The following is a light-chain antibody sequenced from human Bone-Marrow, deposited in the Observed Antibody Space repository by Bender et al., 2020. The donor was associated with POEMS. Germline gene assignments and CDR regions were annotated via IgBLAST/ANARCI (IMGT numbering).Light chain of an antibody. V-gene: IGLV3-10*01. Sequence: YELTQSPSVSVSPGQAASITCSGDELPTKFAYWYQQKSGQAPVLVIYEDNKRPSGIPERFSGSSAGTMATLTISEAQVEDDADYYCSSTDTTAHVVVFGGGTRLTVL. CDR1: ELPTKF. J-gene: IGLJ2*01. CDR3: SSTDTTAHVVV. CDR2: EDN.